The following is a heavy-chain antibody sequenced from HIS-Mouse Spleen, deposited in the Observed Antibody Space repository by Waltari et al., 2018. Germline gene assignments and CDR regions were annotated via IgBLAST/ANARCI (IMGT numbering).Heavy chain of an antibody. CDR2: IYYSGST. V-gene: IGHV4-39*07. CDR3: AREVYNWNDGGAFDI. D-gene: IGHD1-1*01. CDR1: GGSISSSSYY. J-gene: IGHJ3*02. Sequence: QLQLQESGPGLVKPSETLSLTCTVSGGSISSSSYYWGWIRQPPGKGLEWIGSIYYSGSTYYNPSLKSRVTISVDTSKNQFSLKLSSVTAADTAVYYCAREVYNWNDGGAFDIWGQGTMVTVSS.